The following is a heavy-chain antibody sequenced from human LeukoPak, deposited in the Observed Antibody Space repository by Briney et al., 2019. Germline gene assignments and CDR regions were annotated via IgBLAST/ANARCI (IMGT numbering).Heavy chain of an antibody. CDR2: ISTNSGTI. V-gene: IGHV3-48*01. D-gene: IGHD1-26*01. Sequence: GSLRLSCAASGFTFSIYPMNWVRQAPGKGLEWISYISTNSGTIWYADSVKGRFSISRDNAKNSLFLHMNSLRAEDTAVYYCVRDLTIVGVAQVHHWGQGTLVTVSS. CDR3: VRDLTIVGVAQVHH. CDR1: GFTFSIYP. J-gene: IGHJ5*02.